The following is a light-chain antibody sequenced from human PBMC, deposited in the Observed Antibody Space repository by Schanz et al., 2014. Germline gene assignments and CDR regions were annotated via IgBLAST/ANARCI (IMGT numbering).Light chain of an antibody. V-gene: IGLV1-40*01. Sequence: QSVLTQPPSVSGAPGQRVTISCTGSSSNIGAGYDVHWYQQLPGTAPRLLIYGSFNRPSGIPDRFSGSKSGTSASLAISGLQSEDEADYYCAAWDDSLDAYVFGSGTKLTVL. CDR1: SSNIGAGYD. CDR2: GSF. CDR3: AAWDDSLDAYV. J-gene: IGLJ1*01.